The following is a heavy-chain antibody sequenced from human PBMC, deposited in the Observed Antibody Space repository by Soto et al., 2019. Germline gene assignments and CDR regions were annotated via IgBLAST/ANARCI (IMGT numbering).Heavy chain of an antibody. CDR2: FDPEDGET. CDR1: GYTLTELS. Sequence: ASVKVSCKVSGYTLTELSMHWVRQAPGKGLEWMGGFDPEDGETIYAQKFQGRVTMTEDTSTDTAYMELSSLRSEDTAVYYCATDFSGIAARPFVLNYYYGMDVWGQGTTVTVSS. D-gene: IGHD6-6*01. V-gene: IGHV1-24*01. J-gene: IGHJ6*02. CDR3: ATDFSGIAARPFVLNYYYGMDV.